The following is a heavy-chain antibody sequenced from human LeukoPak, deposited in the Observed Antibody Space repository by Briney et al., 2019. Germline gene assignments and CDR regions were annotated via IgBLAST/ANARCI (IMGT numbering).Heavy chain of an antibody. CDR2: VYSDGVT. CDR1: GFTVSSYG. J-gene: IGHJ6*02. V-gene: IGHV3-66*02. D-gene: IGHD3-10*01. Sequence: GGSLRLSCAASGFTVSSYGMSWVRQAPGKGPEWVSLVYSDGVTRYADSVQGRFTISRDNSKNTLYLQMNSLRAEDTAVYYCAKDPGSRLYYYYYGMDVWGQGTTVTVSS. CDR3: AKDPGSRLYYYYYGMDV.